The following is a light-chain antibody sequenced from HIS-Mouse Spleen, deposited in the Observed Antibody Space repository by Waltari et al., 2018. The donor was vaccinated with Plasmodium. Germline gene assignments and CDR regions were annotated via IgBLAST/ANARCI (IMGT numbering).Light chain of an antibody. CDR1: SSDVGSYNL. V-gene: IGLV2-23*01. CDR2: EGS. CDR3: CSYAGSSTYV. Sequence: QSALTQPASVSGSPGQSITISCTGTSSDVGSYNLVSWYQQHPGKAPKRMIYEGSKRPSGVSNRFAGSNAGNTASLTISGLQAVDEADYYCCSYAGSSTYVFGTGTKVTVL. J-gene: IGLJ1*01.